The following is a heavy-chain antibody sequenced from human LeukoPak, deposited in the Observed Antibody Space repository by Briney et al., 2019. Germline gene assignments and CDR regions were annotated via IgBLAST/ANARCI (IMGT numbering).Heavy chain of an antibody. V-gene: IGHV1-24*01. CDR1: GYTLTGLS. J-gene: IGHJ3*02. D-gene: IGHD2-2*01. CDR3: ATLSYCSSTSCYERPFGAFDI. CDR2: FDPEDGET. Sequence: ASVKVSCKVSGYTLTGLSMHWVRQAPGKALDWMGGFDPEDGETIYAQKLQGRVTMTEDTSTDTAYMELSSLRSEDTAVYYFATLSYCSSTSCYERPFGAFDIWGQGTMVPVSS.